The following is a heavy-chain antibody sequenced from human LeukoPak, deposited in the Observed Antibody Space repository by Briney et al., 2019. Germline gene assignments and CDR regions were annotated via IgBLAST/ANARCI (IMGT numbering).Heavy chain of an antibody. V-gene: IGHV4-34*01. CDR3: ARDREGIVVVPATYYYYYMDV. D-gene: IGHD2-2*01. Sequence: KASETLSLTCAVYGGSFSGYYWSWIRQPPGKGLEWIGEINHSGSTNYNPSLKSRVTISVDTSKNQFSLKLSSVTAADTAVYYCARDREGIVVVPATYYYYYMDVWGKGTTVTVSS. CDR2: INHSGST. CDR1: GGSFSGYY. J-gene: IGHJ6*03.